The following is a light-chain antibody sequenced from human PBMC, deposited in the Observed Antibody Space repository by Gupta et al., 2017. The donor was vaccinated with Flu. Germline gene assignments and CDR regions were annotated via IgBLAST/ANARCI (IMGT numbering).Light chain of an antibody. CDR2: DAT. V-gene: IGKV1-39*01. J-gene: IGKJ1*01. Sequence: DRVTLTGRASQGILTYVNWYQQKPGKSPKLLLSDATRLQVGVPSRFSGSGSGTDFTLTISSLHPEDFATYFCQQASAIPSTFGQGTRVEI. CDR1: QGILTY. CDR3: QQASAIPST.